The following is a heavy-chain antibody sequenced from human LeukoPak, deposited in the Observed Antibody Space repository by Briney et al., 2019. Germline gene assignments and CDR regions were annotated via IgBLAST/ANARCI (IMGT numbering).Heavy chain of an antibody. V-gene: IGHV3-21*01. CDR2: ISNSSSYI. CDR3: ARVKRSGPSPFDY. D-gene: IGHD3-3*01. CDR1: GFTFSSYS. Sequence: GGSLRLSCAASGFTFSSYSMNWVRQAPGKGLEWVSSISNSSSYIYYADSVKGRFTISRDNAKNSLYLQMNSLRAEDTAVDYGARVKRSGPSPFDYWGQGTLVTVSS. J-gene: IGHJ4*02.